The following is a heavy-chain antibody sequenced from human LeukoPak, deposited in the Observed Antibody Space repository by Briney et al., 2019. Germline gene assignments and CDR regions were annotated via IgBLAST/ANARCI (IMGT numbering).Heavy chain of an antibody. CDR3: ARTYSSSWSYCDS. D-gene: IGHD6-13*01. V-gene: IGHV1-8*02. J-gene: IGHJ4*02. CDR2: MNPKSTHT. Sequence: GASVKVSCKASGYTFTSYGISWVRRAPGQGLEWMGWMNPKSTHTGYAQKFQGRVTMTRNTSIATAYMELSSLRSEDTAMYYCARTYSSSWSYCDSWGQGTLVTVSS. CDR1: GYTFTSYG.